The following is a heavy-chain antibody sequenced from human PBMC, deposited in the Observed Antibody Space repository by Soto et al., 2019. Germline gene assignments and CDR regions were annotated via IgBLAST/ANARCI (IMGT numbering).Heavy chain of an antibody. J-gene: IGHJ5*02. D-gene: IGHD4-17*01. CDR2: IYWDDDK. CDR3: AHRTTTVTWWFDP. CDR1: GFSLTTRGEG. Sequence: QITWKGSGPTLMKPTQTLTRTCTFTGFSLTTRGEGVGWIRQPPGKALEWLALIYWDDDKRYSPSLKSRLTITKDTSKNQVVLTMTNMDPADTATYFCAHRTTTVTWWFDPWGQGTLVTVSS. V-gene: IGHV2-5*02.